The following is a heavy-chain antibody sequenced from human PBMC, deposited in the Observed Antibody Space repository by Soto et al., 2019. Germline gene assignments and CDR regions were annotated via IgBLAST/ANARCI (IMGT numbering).Heavy chain of an antibody. CDR2: IITIFGTA. D-gene: IGHD3-22*01. V-gene: IGHV1-69*13. Sequence: SVKVSCKASGGTFSSYAIRWVRQAPGQGLEGMGGIITIFGTANYSQKFQGRVTITADESTSTAYMELSSLRSEDTAVYYCARDRESTTYYYDSSGYTDAFDIWGQGTMVTVSS. J-gene: IGHJ3*02. CDR3: ARDRESTTYYYDSSGYTDAFDI. CDR1: GGTFSSYA.